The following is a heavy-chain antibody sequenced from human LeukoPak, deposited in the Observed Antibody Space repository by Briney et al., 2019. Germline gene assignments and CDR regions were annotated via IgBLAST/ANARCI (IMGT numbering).Heavy chain of an antibody. CDR3: ARATSGSYWRRYYFDY. CDR2: MYYSGST. CDR1: GGSISNSSYY. Sequence: SETLSLTCTVSGGSISNSSYYWGWIRQPPGKGLEWIGSMYYSGSTYYNPSLKSRATISVDTSKNQFSLKLSSVTAADTAVYYCARATSGSYWRRYYFDYWGQGTLVTVSS. V-gene: IGHV4-39*01. D-gene: IGHD1-26*01. J-gene: IGHJ4*02.